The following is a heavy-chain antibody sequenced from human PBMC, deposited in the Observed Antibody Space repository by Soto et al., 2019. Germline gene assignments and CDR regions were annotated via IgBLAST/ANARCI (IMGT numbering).Heavy chain of an antibody. CDR1: GFTFSSYA. Sequence: LRLSCAASGFTFSSYAMSWVRQAPGKGLEWVSTISGSGGSTYHADSVKGRFTISRDNSKNTLYLQINSLRAGDTAVYYCAKCLPPAVAGHDCWGQGTLVTVSS. CDR2: ISGSGGST. D-gene: IGHD6-19*01. V-gene: IGHV3-23*01. CDR3: AKCLPPAVAGHDC. J-gene: IGHJ4*02.